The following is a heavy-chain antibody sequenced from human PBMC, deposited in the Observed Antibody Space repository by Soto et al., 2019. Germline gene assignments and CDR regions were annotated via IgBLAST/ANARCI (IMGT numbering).Heavy chain of an antibody. Sequence: GSLSLSCAASGITFSTYAINWVRQAPGKGLEWVSYISSSSSTIFYTDSVKGRFTVSRDNAKNSLYLQMNSLRAEDTAVYYCERPTYYYDSSGPPAYWGQGTLVTVS. J-gene: IGHJ4*02. V-gene: IGHV3-48*01. CDR2: ISSSSSTI. CDR3: ERPTYYYDSSGPPAY. CDR1: GITFSTYA. D-gene: IGHD3-22*01.